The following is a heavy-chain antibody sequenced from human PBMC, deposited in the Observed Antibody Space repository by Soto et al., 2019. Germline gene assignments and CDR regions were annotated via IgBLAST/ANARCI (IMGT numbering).Heavy chain of an antibody. V-gene: IGHV4-34*01. CDR3: AIIVVVPGTRMDV. Sequence: SETLSLTCAVYGGSFSGYYWNWIRQPPGKGLEWIGEINHSGSTNYNPSLKSRVTISVDTSKKQFSLKLSSVTAADTAVYYCAIIVVVPGTRMDVCGQGTTVTVYS. CDR2: INHSGST. D-gene: IGHD2-2*01. J-gene: IGHJ6*02. CDR1: GGSFSGYY.